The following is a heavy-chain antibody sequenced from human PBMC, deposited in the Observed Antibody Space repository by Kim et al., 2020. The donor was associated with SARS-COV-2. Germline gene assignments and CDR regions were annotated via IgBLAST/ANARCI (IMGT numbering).Heavy chain of an antibody. D-gene: IGHD3-9*01. J-gene: IGHJ6*02. CDR1: GYTFTSYY. CDR3: ARSPLRYFDWSKRDGMDV. CDR2: INPSGGST. Sequence: ASVKVSCKASGYTFTSYYMHWVRQAPGQGLEWMGIINPSGGSTSYAQKFQGRVTMTRDTSTSTVYMELSSLRSEDTAVYYCARSPLRYFDWSKRDGMDVWGQGTTVTVSS. V-gene: IGHV1-46*01.